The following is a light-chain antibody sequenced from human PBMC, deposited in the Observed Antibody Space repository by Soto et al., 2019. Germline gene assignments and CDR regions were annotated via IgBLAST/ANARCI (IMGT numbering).Light chain of an antibody. CDR3: QQSYSSTRT. V-gene: IGKV1-39*01. Sequence: DIQMTQSPSSLSASVGDRVTITCRASQSISSYLNWSQQKXGQAPKXXIYAASSLQSGVLSRFSGSVSGTDFTLTISSLQSEDFATYYCQQSYSSTRTFGQGTKVDIK. CDR1: QSISSY. CDR2: AAS. J-gene: IGKJ1*01.